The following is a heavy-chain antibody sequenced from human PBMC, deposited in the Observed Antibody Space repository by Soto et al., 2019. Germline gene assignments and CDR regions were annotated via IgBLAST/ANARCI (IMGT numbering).Heavy chain of an antibody. CDR1: GFTFSSYS. Sequence: EVQLVESGGGLVQPGGSLRLSCAASGFTFSSYSMNWVRQAPGKGLEWVSYISSSSSTIYYADSVKGRFTISRDNAKNSLYLQMNSLRDEDTAVYYCARGDTYYYDSSGYVGAFDIWGQGTMVTVSS. D-gene: IGHD3-22*01. CDR2: ISSSSSTI. V-gene: IGHV3-48*02. CDR3: ARGDTYYYDSSGYVGAFDI. J-gene: IGHJ3*02.